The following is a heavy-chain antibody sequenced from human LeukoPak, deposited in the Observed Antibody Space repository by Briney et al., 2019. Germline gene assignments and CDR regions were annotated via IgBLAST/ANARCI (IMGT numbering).Heavy chain of an antibody. D-gene: IGHD1-1*01. CDR1: GFTFSSYA. J-gene: IGHJ1*01. Sequence: GGSLRLSCAASGFTFSSYAMSWVRQAPGKGLEWVSAISGSGGSTYYADSVKGRFTISRDNSKNTLYLQMNSLRAEDTAVYYCAKPVDGASVQRYFQHWGQGTLVTVSS. CDR3: AKPVDGASVQRYFQH. V-gene: IGHV3-23*01. CDR2: ISGSGGST.